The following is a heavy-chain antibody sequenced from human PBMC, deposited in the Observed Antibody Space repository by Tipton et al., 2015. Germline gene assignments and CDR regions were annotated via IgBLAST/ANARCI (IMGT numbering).Heavy chain of an antibody. J-gene: IGHJ6*02. Sequence: SLRLSCAASGFSFGNYGMYWVRQASGKGLEWVAVISYDGTNKYYADSVKGRFTISRDNSKKTLYLQINSLKTEDTASYHCAKGFKTVLNYGMDVWGQGTSVTVSS. V-gene: IGHV3-30*18. CDR2: ISYDGTNK. CDR1: GFSFGNYG. CDR3: AKGFKTVLNYGMDV. D-gene: IGHD3-3*01.